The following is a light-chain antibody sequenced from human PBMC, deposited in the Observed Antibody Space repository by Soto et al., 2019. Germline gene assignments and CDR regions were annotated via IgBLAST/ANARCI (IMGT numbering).Light chain of an antibody. CDR1: STDVGGYNY. J-gene: IGLJ1*01. CDR3: CSYAGRDTLYV. V-gene: IGLV2-11*01. CDR2: DVS. Sequence: QSAVTQPRSVSGSPGQSVTISCTGTSTDVGGYNYASWYQQHPGKVPKLMLYDVSKRPSGVPDRFSGSKSGNTASLTVSGLQAEDEADYYCCSYAGRDTLYVFGSGTKVTVL.